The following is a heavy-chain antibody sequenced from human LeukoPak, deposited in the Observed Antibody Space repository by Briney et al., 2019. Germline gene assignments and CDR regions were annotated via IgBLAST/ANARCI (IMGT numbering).Heavy chain of an antibody. J-gene: IGHJ4*02. CDR1: GGSISSSGYY. CDR3: ARRGRGGSSGYYFDY. D-gene: IGHD3-22*01. Sequence: SETLSLTCTVSGGSISSSGYYWGWIRQPPGKGLEWIGSINHSGYTYSNPSLKSRVTISVDTSKNQFSLKLSSVTAADTAVYYCARRGRGGSSGYYFDYWGQGTLVTVSS. V-gene: IGHV4-39*01. CDR2: INHSGYT.